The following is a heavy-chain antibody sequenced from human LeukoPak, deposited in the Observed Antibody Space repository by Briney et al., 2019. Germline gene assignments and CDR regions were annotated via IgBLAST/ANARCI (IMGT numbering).Heavy chain of an antibody. CDR2: INAGNGNT. CDR1: GYTFTNYA. CDR3: TSNSGWLLDAFDV. J-gene: IGHJ3*01. V-gene: IGHV1-3*01. Sequence: ASVKVSCKASGYTFTNYAMHWVRQAPGQRLEWMGWINAGNGNTKYSQYFQGRVTITRDTSASITYMELASLRSEDTAVYYCTSNSGWLLDAFDVWGQGTMVTVSS. D-gene: IGHD6-19*01.